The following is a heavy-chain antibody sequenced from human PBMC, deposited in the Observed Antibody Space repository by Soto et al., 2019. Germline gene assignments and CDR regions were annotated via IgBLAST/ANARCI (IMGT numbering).Heavy chain of an antibody. CDR2: INPNSGAT. J-gene: IGHJ6*02. Sequence: GASVKVSCKASGYTFTGPYIHWVRQAPGQGLEWMGWINPNSGATDSAQDFQGRVTMTRDTSISTVYMELNSLRSDDMGVYYCARDFRTHSHGLDVWGQGTAVTVSS. CDR1: GYTFTGPY. V-gene: IGHV1-2*02. CDR3: ARDFRTHSHGLDV. D-gene: IGHD1-26*01.